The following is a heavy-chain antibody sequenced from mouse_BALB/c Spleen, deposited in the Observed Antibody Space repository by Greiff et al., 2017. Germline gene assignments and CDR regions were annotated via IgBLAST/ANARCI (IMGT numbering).Heavy chain of an antibody. CDR3: ARYYAMDY. V-gene: IGHV1S135*01. CDR1: GYSFTSYY. J-gene: IGHJ2*01. Sequence: VQLKQSGPELMKPGASVKISCKASGYSFTSYYMHWVKQSHGKSLEWIGYIDPFNGGTSYNQKFKGKATLTVDKSSSTAYMHLSSLTSEDSAVYYCARYYAMDYWGQGTTLTVSS. CDR2: IDPFNGGT. D-gene: IGHD1-1*02.